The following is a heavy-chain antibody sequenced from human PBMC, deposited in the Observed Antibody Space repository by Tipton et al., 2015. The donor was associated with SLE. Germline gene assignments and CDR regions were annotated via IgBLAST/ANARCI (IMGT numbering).Heavy chain of an antibody. D-gene: IGHD5/OR15-5a*01. CDR1: AYTFTTYS. CDR3: AKAVSTALYGYFDL. Sequence: QSGPEVKNPGASVKVSCKASAYTFTTYSISWVRQAPGQGLEWMGWISTYNGNTNYAQKLQGRVTMTTDTSTSAAYMELRSRRSDGTAVYYWAKAVSTALYGYFDLWCRGTLVTVSA. V-gene: IGHV1-18*01. CDR2: ISTYNGNT. J-gene: IGHJ2*01.